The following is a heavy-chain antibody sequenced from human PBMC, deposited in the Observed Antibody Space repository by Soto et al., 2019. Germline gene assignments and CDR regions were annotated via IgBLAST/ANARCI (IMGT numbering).Heavy chain of an antibody. Sequence: EVQLVESGGGLVQPGGSLRLSCEASRGAFGDYWMHWVRQAPGKGLVWVSRINRDANDIIYADSVKGRFTASRDNAKNMVFLQMNSLRVEDTAVYYCAGGVGGDWFDSWGQGTLVTVSS. J-gene: IGHJ5*01. CDR3: AGGVGGDWFDS. CDR2: INRDANDI. V-gene: IGHV3-74*01. CDR1: RGAFGDYW. D-gene: IGHD3-16*01.